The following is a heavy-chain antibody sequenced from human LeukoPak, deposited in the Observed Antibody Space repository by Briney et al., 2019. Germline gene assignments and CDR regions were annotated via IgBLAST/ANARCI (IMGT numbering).Heavy chain of an antibody. J-gene: IGHJ5*02. Sequence: PSETLSLTCAAYGGSFSGYYWSWIRQPPGKGLEWIGEINHSGSTNYNPSLKSRVTISVDTSKNQFSLKLSSVTAADTAVYYCARGRLLGYCSSTSCYRPGFDPWGQGTLVTVSS. CDR3: ARGRLLGYCSSTSCYRPGFDP. D-gene: IGHD2-2*02. V-gene: IGHV4-34*01. CDR2: INHSGST. CDR1: GGSFSGYY.